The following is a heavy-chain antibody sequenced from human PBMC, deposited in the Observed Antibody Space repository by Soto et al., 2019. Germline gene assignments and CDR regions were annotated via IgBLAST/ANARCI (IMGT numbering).Heavy chain of an antibody. CDR1: GYTFADYG. CDR3: ARCYCTVGSCYTCWHFDL. CDR2: IGPYNGNT. D-gene: IGHD2-15*01. V-gene: IGHV1-18*01. Sequence: QAPLVQSGAEVKKPGASVKVSCQAGGYTFADYGISWVRQAPGQGLEWVGWIGPYNGNTNYAQNLQDRVTMTTDTSTTTAYMELRSLRSDDTAVYYCARCYCTVGSCYTCWHFDLWGRGTLLTVSS. J-gene: IGHJ2*01.